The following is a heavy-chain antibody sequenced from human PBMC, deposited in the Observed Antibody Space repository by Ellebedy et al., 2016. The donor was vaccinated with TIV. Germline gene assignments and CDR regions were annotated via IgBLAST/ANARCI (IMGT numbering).Heavy chain of an antibody. CDR2: MYYSGST. CDR1: GGSMSRYY. CDR3: AALVALNWFDS. Sequence: SETLSLTXTVSGGSMSRYYWSWLRQAPGKGLEWIAYMYYSGSTSYNPSLKSRVTISLDTSKNQFSLKLTSVTSADTAVYYCAALVALNWFDSWGQGTLVTVSS. V-gene: IGHV4-59*03. J-gene: IGHJ5*01.